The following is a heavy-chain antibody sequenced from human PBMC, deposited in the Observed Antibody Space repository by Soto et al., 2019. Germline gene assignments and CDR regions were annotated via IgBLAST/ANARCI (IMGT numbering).Heavy chain of an antibody. Sequence: PSETLSLTCAVYGGSFSGYYWSWIRQPPGKGLEWIGEINHSGSTNYNPSLKSRVTISVDTSKNQFSLKLSSVTAADTAVYYCATRVPTDYWGQGTLVIVSS. D-gene: IGHD2-2*01. CDR2: INHSGST. J-gene: IGHJ4*02. CDR1: GGSFSGYY. CDR3: ATRVPTDY. V-gene: IGHV4-34*01.